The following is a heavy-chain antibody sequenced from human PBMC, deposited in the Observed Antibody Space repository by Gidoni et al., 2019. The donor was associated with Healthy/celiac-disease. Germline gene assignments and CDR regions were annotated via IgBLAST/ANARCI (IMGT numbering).Heavy chain of an antibody. CDR3: ASNDERSIILRPIPKYFQH. V-gene: IGHV4-34*01. CDR2: INHSGST. J-gene: IGHJ1*01. Sequence: QVQLQQWGAGLLKPSETLSLTCAVYGASFSVYYWSWIRQHPGKGLEWIGEINHSGSTKYNPSLKSRVTISVDTSKNQFSLKLSSVTAADTAVYYCASNDERSIILRPIPKYFQHWGQGTLVTVSS. D-gene: IGHD1-1*01. CDR1: GASFSVYY.